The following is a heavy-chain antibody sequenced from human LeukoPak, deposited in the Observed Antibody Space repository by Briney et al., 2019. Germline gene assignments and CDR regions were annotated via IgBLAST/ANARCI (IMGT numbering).Heavy chain of an antibody. CDR3: ARTTPYDAFDI. Sequence: NPSETLSLTCTVSGGSISSYYYTWIRQPAGKGLEWIGRIHLSGSTNYSPSLKSRVTMSVDTSKSQFSLKLTSMTAADTAVYYCARTTPYDAFDIWGQGTMVTVSS. D-gene: IGHD1-1*01. J-gene: IGHJ3*02. CDR2: IHLSGST. V-gene: IGHV4-4*07. CDR1: GGSISSYY.